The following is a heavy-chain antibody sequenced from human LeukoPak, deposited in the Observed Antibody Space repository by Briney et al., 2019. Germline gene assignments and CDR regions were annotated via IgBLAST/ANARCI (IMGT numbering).Heavy chain of an antibody. V-gene: IGHV3-9*01. CDR2: ISWNSGSI. CDR3: AKYIYPNLKQTENLFDP. Sequence: PGGSLRLSCAASGFTFDDYAMHWVRQAPGKGLEWVSAISWNSGSIGYADSVKGRFTISRDNAKNSLYLQMNSLRAEDTTLYYCAKYIYPNLKQTENLFDPWGQGTLVTVSS. J-gene: IGHJ5*02. CDR1: GFTFDDYA. D-gene: IGHD2-2*02.